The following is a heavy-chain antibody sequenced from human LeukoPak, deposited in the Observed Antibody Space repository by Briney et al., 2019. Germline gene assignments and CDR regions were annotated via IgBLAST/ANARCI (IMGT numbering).Heavy chain of an antibody. J-gene: IGHJ4*02. CDR2: INPNNGGT. D-gene: IGHD2-2*01. CDR3: ARGRGTTSSNFDY. Sequence: SVKVSCKASGYTFTGYYMHWVRQAPGQGLEWMGWINPNNGGTNYAQKFQGRVTMTRDTSISTAYMELSRLTSDDTAVYYCARGRGTTSSNFDYWGQGTLVTVSS. V-gene: IGHV1-2*02. CDR1: GYTFTGYY.